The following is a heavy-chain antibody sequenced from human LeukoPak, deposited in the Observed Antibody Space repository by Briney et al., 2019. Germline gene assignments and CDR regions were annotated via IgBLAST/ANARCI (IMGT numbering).Heavy chain of an antibody. Sequence: SETLSLTCTVSGGSISTYYWTWIRQPPGKGLEWIGYIHYSGSTNFNPSLKSRVTLSVDTSKNQFSLKLTSVTAADTAVYYCARATYHYDSSGPALENWGQGTLVTVSS. CDR1: GGSISTYY. V-gene: IGHV4-59*01. CDR2: IHYSGST. CDR3: ARATYHYDSSGPALEN. D-gene: IGHD3-22*01. J-gene: IGHJ4*02.